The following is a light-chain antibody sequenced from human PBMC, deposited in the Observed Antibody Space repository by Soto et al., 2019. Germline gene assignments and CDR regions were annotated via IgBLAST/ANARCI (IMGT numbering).Light chain of an antibody. V-gene: IGKV2-28*01. J-gene: IGKJ4*01. CDR1: QSLLHSNGYNY. CDR2: LGS. CDR3: MQALQTPLT. Sequence: DIVMTQSPLSLPVTPGEPASISCRSSQSLLHSNGYNYLDWYLQKPGQSPQLLIYLGSNRASGVPDRFSGSGSGTDFTLKISRVEAEDVGVYYCMQALQTPLTFGGGTQVKIK.